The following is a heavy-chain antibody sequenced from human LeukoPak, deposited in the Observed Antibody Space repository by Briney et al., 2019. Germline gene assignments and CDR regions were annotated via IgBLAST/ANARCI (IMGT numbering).Heavy chain of an antibody. Sequence: ASVKVSCKASGYTFTGYYMHWVRQAPGQGLEWMGWINPNSGGTNYAQKFQGRVTMTRDTSISTAYMELSRLTSDDTAVYYCARDFPPNYYYDSSAYWGVWGQGTLVTVSS. CDR1: GYTFTGYY. CDR2: INPNSGGT. J-gene: IGHJ4*02. CDR3: ARDFPPNYYYDSSAYWGV. D-gene: IGHD3-22*01. V-gene: IGHV1-2*02.